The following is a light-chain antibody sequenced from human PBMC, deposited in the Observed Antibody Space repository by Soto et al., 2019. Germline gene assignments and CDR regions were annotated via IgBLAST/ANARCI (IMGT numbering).Light chain of an antibody. V-gene: IGKV3-15*01. CDR2: GAS. J-gene: IGKJ2*01. CDR1: QSVSSN. CDR3: QHYNNWPFT. Sequence: EIVMTQSPATLSVSPGERATLSCRASQSVSSNLAWYQQKPCQAPTLLIYGASARATGIPARFSGSGSGTEITLTISSMQTADFAVYYCQHYNNWPFTFGQGTKLEI.